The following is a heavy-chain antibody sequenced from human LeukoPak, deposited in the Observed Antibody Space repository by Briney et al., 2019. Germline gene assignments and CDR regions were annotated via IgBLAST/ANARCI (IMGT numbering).Heavy chain of an antibody. CDR2: IYPGDSDT. V-gene: IGHV5-51*01. CDR3: ARQIAAGYSSGWYDY. D-gene: IGHD6-19*01. CDR1: GYSFTNYL. J-gene: IGHJ4*02. Sequence: GESLKISCKGSGYSFTNYLHGWGRQMPGKGLEWMGIIYPGDSDTRYSQSFQGQVTISTDKSISTAYLQWSSLKASDTAMYYCARQIAAGYSSGWYDYWGQGTLVTVSS.